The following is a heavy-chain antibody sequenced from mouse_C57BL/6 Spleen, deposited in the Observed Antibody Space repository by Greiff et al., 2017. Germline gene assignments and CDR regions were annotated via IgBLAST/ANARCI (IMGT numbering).Heavy chain of an antibody. CDR1: GFTFSSYA. CDR2: ISSGGDYI. V-gene: IGHV5-9-1*02. J-gene: IGHJ4*01. CDR3: TRFYYGNCEGAMDY. Sequence: EVKLVESGEGLVKPGGSLKLSCAASGFTFSSYAMSWVRQTPEKRLEWVAYISSGGDYIYYAATVKGRFTISRDNARNTLYLQMSSLKSEDTAMYYCTRFYYGNCEGAMDYWGQGTSVTVSS. D-gene: IGHD2-1*01.